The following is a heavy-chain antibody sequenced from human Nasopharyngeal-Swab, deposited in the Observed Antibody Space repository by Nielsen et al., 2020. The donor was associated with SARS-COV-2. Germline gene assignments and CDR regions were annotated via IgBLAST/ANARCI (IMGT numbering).Heavy chain of an antibody. Sequence: LRLSCAASGFTFDDYAMHWVRQAPGKGLEWVSGISWNSGSIGYADSVKGRFTISRDNAKNSLYLQMNSLRAEDTALYYCAKDNYYGSGSIDYWGQGTLVTVSS. J-gene: IGHJ4*02. CDR1: GFTFDDYA. D-gene: IGHD3-10*01. V-gene: IGHV3-9*01. CDR2: ISWNSGSI. CDR3: AKDNYYGSGSIDY.